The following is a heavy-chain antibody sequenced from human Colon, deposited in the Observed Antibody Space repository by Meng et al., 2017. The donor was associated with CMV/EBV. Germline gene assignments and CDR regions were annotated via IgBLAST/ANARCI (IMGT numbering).Heavy chain of an antibody. Sequence: GESLKISCAASGFAVSSIYMTWVRQAPGTGLEWVSVIFVDGNTHYADSVKGRFTISRDISSNTLFLQLNSLRAEDTAVYYCARDFWSGYWYWGQGTLVTVSS. CDR1: GFAVSSIY. D-gene: IGHD3-3*01. J-gene: IGHJ4*02. CDR2: IFVDGNT. CDR3: ARDFWSGYWY. V-gene: IGHV3-53*01.